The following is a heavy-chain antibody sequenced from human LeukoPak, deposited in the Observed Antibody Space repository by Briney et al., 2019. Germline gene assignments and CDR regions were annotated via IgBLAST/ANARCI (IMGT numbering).Heavy chain of an antibody. CDR3: VRHSIINPMDV. V-gene: IGHV4-38-2*02. Sequence: SETLSLTCTVSGYPITSGYDWGWIRHPPGKGLEWMGASFHSGVTYYNPSLQRRLTISVDTSKNLFSLKLSSVTAADTAVYYCVRHSIINPMDVGGKGPTVTVSS. CDR2: SFHSGVT. CDR1: GYPITSGYD. J-gene: IGHJ6*03. D-gene: IGHD3-10*01.